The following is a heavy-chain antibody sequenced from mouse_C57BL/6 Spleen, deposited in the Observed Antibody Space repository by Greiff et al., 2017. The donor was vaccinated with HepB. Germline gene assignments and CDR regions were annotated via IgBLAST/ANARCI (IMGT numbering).Heavy chain of an antibody. Sequence: VKLMESRAELVRPGASVTLSCKASGYTFTDYEMHWVKQTPVHGLEWIGAIDPETGGTAYNQNFKGKAILTADKSSSTAYMELRSLTSEDSAVYYCARWGTTVVADWYFDVWGTGTTVTVSS. J-gene: IGHJ1*03. D-gene: IGHD1-1*01. CDR1: GYTFTDYE. CDR3: ARWGTTVVADWYFDV. CDR2: IDPETGGT. V-gene: IGHV1-15*01.